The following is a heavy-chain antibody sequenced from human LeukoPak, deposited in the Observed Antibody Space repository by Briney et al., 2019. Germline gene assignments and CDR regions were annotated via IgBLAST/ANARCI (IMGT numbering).Heavy chain of an antibody. J-gene: IGHJ3*02. Sequence: SETLSLTCTVSGGSISSYYWSWILQPPGKGLEWIGYIYYSGSTNYNPSLKSRVTISVDTSKNQFSLKLSSVTAADTAVYYCARDLGYCSGGSCPYDAFDIWGQGTMVTVSS. D-gene: IGHD2-15*01. V-gene: IGHV4-59*01. CDR2: IYYSGST. CDR3: ARDLGYCSGGSCPYDAFDI. CDR1: GGSISSYY.